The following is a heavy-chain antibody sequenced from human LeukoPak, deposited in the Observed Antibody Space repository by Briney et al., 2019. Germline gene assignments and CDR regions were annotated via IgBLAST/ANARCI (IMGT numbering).Heavy chain of an antibody. CDR3: ARAPTGTGGWNWFDP. D-gene: IGHD1-1*01. CDR1: GGSISNYY. Sequence: SDTLSLTRTFSGGSISNYYWSWIRQPAGKELELIGRIYPSGSTNYNPSLKSRVTMSVDTSKNQFSLKLSSVTAADTAVYYCARAPTGTGGWNWFDPWGQGTLVTVSS. V-gene: IGHV4-4*07. CDR2: IYPSGST. J-gene: IGHJ5*02.